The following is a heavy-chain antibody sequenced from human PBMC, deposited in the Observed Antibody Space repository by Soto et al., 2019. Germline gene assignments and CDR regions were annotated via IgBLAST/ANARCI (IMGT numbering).Heavy chain of an antibody. CDR2: LNPNSGNT. CDR1: GYTFTSSD. Sequence: QVQLVQSGAEVKKPGASVKVSCKASGYTFTSSDINWVRQATGQGLEWMGWLNPNSGNTGYAQKFPGRVAMTRNTSISTAYMELSSLRSEDTAVYYCARRVRKWGFDPWGQGTLVTVSS. CDR3: ARRVRKWGFDP. J-gene: IGHJ5*02. D-gene: IGHD2-21*01. V-gene: IGHV1-8*01.